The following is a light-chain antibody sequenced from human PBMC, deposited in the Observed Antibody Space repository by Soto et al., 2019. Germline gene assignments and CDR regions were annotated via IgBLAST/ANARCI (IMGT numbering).Light chain of an antibody. CDR1: QSVSSSY. V-gene: IGKV3-20*01. J-gene: IGKJ2*01. Sequence: EIVLTQSPGTLSLSPGERATLSCRASQSVSSSYLDWYQQKPGQAPRLLIYVASSRATGIPDRFSGSGSGTDFTLTISRLEPEDFAVYYFQQYGSSPYTFGQGTKLEIK. CDR3: QQYGSSPYT. CDR2: VAS.